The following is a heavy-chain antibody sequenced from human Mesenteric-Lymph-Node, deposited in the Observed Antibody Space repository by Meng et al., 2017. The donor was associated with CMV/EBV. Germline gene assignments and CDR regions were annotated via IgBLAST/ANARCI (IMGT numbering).Heavy chain of an antibody. CDR1: GGSITSSNW. J-gene: IGHJ4*02. V-gene: IGHV4-4*02. Sequence: LTCGGSGGSITSSNWWSWVRQPPGKGLEWIGEIYHSGSTNYNPSLKSRVTISVDKSKNQFSLNLSSVTAADTAVYYCARDQGGQLDYWGQGNLVTVSS. CDR2: IYHSGST. D-gene: IGHD1-1*01. CDR3: ARDQGGQLDY.